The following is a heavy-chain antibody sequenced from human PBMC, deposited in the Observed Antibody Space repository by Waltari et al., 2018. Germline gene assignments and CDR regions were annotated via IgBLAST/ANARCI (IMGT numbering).Heavy chain of an antibody. CDR1: GGSISSGGYS. D-gene: IGHD3-10*01. Sequence: QVHLQESGSGLVKPSQTLSLTCGVSGGSISSGGYSWSWIRQPPGKGLEWIAYIYHSGSTYYNPSLRSRVTMSVDRSKNQFSLKLSSVTAADTAVYYCARLYYGGTFDIWGQGTMVTVSS. V-gene: IGHV4-30-2*01. CDR2: IYHSGST. J-gene: IGHJ3*02. CDR3: ARLYYGGTFDI.